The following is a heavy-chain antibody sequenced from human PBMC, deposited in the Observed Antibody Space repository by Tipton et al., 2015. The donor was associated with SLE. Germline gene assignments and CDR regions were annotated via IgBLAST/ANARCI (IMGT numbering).Heavy chain of an antibody. J-gene: IGHJ4*02. D-gene: IGHD6-13*01. CDR3: ARDVAAANY. V-gene: IGHV3-30*04. CDR2: ISYDGSNK. Sequence: LSLTCAASGFTFSSYAMHWVRQAPGKGLEWVAVISYDGSNKYYADSVKGRFTISRDNSKNTLYLQLNSLRAEDTAVYYCARDVAAANYWGQGTLVTVSS. CDR1: GFTFSSYA.